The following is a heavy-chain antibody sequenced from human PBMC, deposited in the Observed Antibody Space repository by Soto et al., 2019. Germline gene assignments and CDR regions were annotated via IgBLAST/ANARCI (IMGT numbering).Heavy chain of an antibody. V-gene: IGHV4-34*01. CDR3: ARGGRDYDYVWGSYRSYYFDY. J-gene: IGHJ4*02. CDR1: GGSFSGYY. Sequence: QVQLQQWGAGLLKPSETLSLTCAVYGGSFSGYYWSWIRQPPGKGLEWIGEINHSGSTNYNPSLKSRVTVSVDTSKHQFSLKLSSVTAADTAVYYCARGGRDYDYVWGSYRSYYFDYWGQGTLVTVSS. D-gene: IGHD3-16*02. CDR2: INHSGST.